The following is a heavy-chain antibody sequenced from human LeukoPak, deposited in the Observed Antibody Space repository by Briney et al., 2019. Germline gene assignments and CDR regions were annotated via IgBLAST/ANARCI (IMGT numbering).Heavy chain of an antibody. V-gene: IGHV3-23*01. CDR1: GFTFSSYG. J-gene: IGHJ4*02. D-gene: IGHD3-22*01. CDR3: ARGSDDSSGYTLDY. CDR2: ISGSGDTT. Sequence: GGTLRLSCAASGFTFSSYGMSWVRQAPGKGLEWVSAISGSGDTTYYADSVKGRFTISRDNSKNTLYLQMNSLRAEDTAVYYCARGSDDSSGYTLDYWGQGTLVTVSS.